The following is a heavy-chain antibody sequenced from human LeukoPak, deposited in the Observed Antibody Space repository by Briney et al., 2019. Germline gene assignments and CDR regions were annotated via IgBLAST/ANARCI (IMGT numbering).Heavy chain of an antibody. V-gene: IGHV3-23*01. CDR3: ARDGLNYYGSGSFSPYYYCGMDV. J-gene: IGHJ6*02. CDR2: ISGSGGST. CDR1: GFTFSSYA. D-gene: IGHD3-10*01. Sequence: GGSLRLSCAASGFTFSSYAMSWVRQAPGKGLEWVSAISGSGGSTYYADSVKGRFTISRDNAKNTLYLQMNSLRAEDTAVYYCARDGLNYYGSGSFSPYYYCGMDVWGQGTTVTVSS.